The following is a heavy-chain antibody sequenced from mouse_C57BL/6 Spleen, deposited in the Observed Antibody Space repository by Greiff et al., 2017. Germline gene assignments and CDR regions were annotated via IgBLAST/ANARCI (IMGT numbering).Heavy chain of an antibody. CDR1: GYTFTSYW. V-gene: IGHV1-64*01. CDR3: ARYYGFYFDY. CDR2: IHPNSGST. Sequence: VQLVESGAELVKPGASVKLSCKASGYTFTSYWMHWVKQRPGQGLEWIGMIHPNSGSTNYNEKFKSKATLTVDKSSSTAYMQLSSLTSEDSAVYYCARYYGFYFDYWGQGTTLTVSS. J-gene: IGHJ2*01. D-gene: IGHD2-2*01.